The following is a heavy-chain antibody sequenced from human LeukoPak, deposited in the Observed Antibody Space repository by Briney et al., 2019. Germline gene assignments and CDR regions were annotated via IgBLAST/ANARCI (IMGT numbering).Heavy chain of an antibody. Sequence: PGEPLMLSYPASGFPISTHWMSWFRQAPGKGLEWVANINQDGRQNHCLHSVKGRISISRDNAQNSLHLRMHSMRAEDTAVYYCARSNREFASGSGDYWGQGTLGTVSS. D-gene: IGHD3-10*01. CDR3: ARSNREFASGSGDY. J-gene: IGHJ4*02. V-gene: IGHV3-7*03. CDR1: GFPISTHW. CDR2: INQDGRQN.